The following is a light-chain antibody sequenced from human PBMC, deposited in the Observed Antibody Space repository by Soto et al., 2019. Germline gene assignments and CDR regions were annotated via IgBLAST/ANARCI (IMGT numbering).Light chain of an antibody. J-gene: IGLJ2*01. CDR1: SSDVGGYNY. CDR3: SSYTSSSTLVV. Sequence: QSVLTQPASVSGSPGQSITISCTGTSSDVGGYNYVSWYQQHPGNAPKLMIYDVSNRPSGVSNRFSGSKSGNTASLTISGLQAEDEADYYYSSYTSSSTLVVFGGGTKLTVL. V-gene: IGLV2-14*01. CDR2: DVS.